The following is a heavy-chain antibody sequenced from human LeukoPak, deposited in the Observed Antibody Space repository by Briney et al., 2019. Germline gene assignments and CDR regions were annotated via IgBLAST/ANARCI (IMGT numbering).Heavy chain of an antibody. Sequence: SETLSITCTVSGGSISSSSYYWGWIRQPPGKGLEWIGSIYYSGSTYYNPSLKSRVTISVDTSKNQFSLKLSSVTAADTAVYYCARPYGSGSYYNPWGQGTLVTVSS. D-gene: IGHD3-10*01. CDR2: IYYSGST. CDR1: GGSISSSSYY. V-gene: IGHV4-39*01. CDR3: ARPYGSGSYYNP. J-gene: IGHJ5*02.